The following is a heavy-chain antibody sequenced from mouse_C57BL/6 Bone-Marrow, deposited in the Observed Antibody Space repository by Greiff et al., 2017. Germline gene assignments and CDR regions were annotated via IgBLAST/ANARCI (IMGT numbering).Heavy chain of an antibody. V-gene: IGHV5-4*03. CDR1: GFTFSSYA. J-gene: IGHJ3*01. CDR3: ARGGLRRFAY. D-gene: IGHD1-2*01. CDR2: ISDGGSYI. Sequence: EVMLVESGGGLVKPGGSLKLSCAASGFTFSSYAMSWVRQTPEKRLEWVATISDGGSYIYYPDNVKGRFTISRDNAKNNLYLQMSHLKSEDTAMYYCARGGLRRFAYWGQGTLVTVSA.